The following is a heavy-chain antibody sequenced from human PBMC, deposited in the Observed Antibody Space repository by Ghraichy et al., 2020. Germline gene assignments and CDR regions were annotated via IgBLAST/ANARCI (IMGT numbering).Heavy chain of an antibody. Sequence: GGSLRLSCAASGFTFNSYGIHWVRQAPGKGLEWVAVISYDGNNKYYEDSVKGRFTISRDNSKNTLYLQMTSLRAEDTAVYYCAKDSRDTDSSGWYRALDIWGQGTMVTVSS. CDR3: AKDSRDTDSSGWYRALDI. CDR2: ISYDGNNK. J-gene: IGHJ3*02. D-gene: IGHD6-19*01. V-gene: IGHV3-30*18. CDR1: GFTFNSYG.